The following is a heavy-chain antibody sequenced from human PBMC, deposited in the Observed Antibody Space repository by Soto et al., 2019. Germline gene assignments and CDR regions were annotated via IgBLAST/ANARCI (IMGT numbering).Heavy chain of an antibody. CDR1: GYSFTSYW. J-gene: IGHJ6*02. CDR3: ARAIKRTIFGVHYYYGMDV. V-gene: IGHV5-51*01. CDR2: IYPGDSDT. Sequence: HGESLKISCKGSGYSFTSYWIGWVRQMPGKGLEWMGIIYPGDSDTRYSPSFQGQVTISADKSISAAYLQWSSLKASDTAMYYCARAIKRTIFGVHYYYGMDVWGQGTTVTVSS. D-gene: IGHD3-3*01.